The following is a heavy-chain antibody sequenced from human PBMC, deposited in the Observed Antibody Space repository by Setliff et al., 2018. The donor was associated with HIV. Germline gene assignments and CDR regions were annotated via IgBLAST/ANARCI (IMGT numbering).Heavy chain of an antibody. V-gene: IGHV4-59*11. D-gene: IGHD2-15*01. Sequence: PSETLSLTCSVSGASIRGHYWSWIRQPPGKGLEWIGYIYYTGRTNYNPSLKSRVTMSLDSSKKQFSLQLSSVTAADTAVYFCARDVGGCTVFALPRGGFDPWGQGTLVTVSS. CDR1: GASIRGHY. CDR2: IYYTGRT. J-gene: IGHJ5*02. CDR3: ARDVGGCTVFALPRGGFDP.